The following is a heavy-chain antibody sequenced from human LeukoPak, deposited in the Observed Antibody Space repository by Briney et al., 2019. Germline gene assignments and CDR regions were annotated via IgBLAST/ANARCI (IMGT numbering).Heavy chain of an antibody. Sequence: GGSLRLSCVGSGFMFSDYYMSWIRQAPGKGLEWVSYISNDSVDKYYVDSVRGRFTISRDNAKKSMYLQMSGLRVEDTAVYYCARRDWVSGAVRAFDIWGQGTMVTVSS. D-gene: IGHD3-3*01. J-gene: IGHJ3*02. CDR3: ARRDWVSGAVRAFDI. V-gene: IGHV3-11*04. CDR2: ISNDSVDK. CDR1: GFMFSDYY.